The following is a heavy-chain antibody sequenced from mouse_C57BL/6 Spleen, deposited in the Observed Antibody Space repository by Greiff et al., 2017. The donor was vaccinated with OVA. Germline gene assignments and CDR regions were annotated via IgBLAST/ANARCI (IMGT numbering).Heavy chain of an antibody. CDR3: ARRRGDSHGSSYDYAMDY. CDR2: IYWDDDK. Sequence: QVTLKESGPGILQSSQTLSLTCSFSGFSLSTSGMGVSWIRQPSGKGLEWLAHIYWDDDKRYNPSLKRRLTISKDTSRNQVFLKITSVDTADTATYYCARRRGDSHGSSYDYAMDYWGQGTSVTVSS. D-gene: IGHD1-1*01. J-gene: IGHJ4*01. V-gene: IGHV8-12*01. CDR1: GFSLSTSGMG.